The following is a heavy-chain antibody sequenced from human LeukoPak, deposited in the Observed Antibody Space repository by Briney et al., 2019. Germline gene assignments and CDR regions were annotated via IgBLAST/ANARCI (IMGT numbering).Heavy chain of an antibody. CDR2: IYTSGST. CDR3: ARVYCSGGSCRAYYFDY. CDR1: GGSISSGFYY. V-gene: IGHV4-61*02. D-gene: IGHD2-15*01. J-gene: IGHJ4*02. Sequence: SETLSLTCTVSGGSISSGFYYWSWIRQPAGKGLEWIGRIYTSGSTNYNPSLKSRISISVDTSKNQFSLKLTSVTAADTAVYYCARVYCSGGSCRAYYFDYWGQGTLVTVSS.